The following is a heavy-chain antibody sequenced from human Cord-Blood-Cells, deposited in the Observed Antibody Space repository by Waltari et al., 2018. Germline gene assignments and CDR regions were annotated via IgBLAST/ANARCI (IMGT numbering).Heavy chain of an antibody. J-gene: IGHJ3*02. Sequence: EVQLVESGGGLIQPGGSLRLSCAASGFTVSSNYMSWVRQAPGKGLEWVSVIYSGGSTDYADSVKGRFTISRDNSKNTLYLQMNSLRAEDTAVYYCARTVVVPAAIQAFDIWGQGTMVTVSS. CDR3: ARTVVVPAAIQAFDI. CDR1: GFTVSSNY. V-gene: IGHV3-53*01. D-gene: IGHD2-2*02. CDR2: IYSGGST.